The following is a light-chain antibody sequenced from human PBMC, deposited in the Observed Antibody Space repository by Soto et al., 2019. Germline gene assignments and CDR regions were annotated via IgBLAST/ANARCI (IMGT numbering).Light chain of an antibody. Sequence: EIVMTQPPATLSVSPGARATLSCRASQSVSSNLAWYQQKPGQAPRLLIYGASSRATGIPARFGGSGSGTEFSLTISSLQSEDFAVYYCQQYNNWPRTFGQGTKVDIK. CDR3: QQYNNWPRT. CDR2: GAS. J-gene: IGKJ1*01. CDR1: QSVSSN. V-gene: IGKV3-15*01.